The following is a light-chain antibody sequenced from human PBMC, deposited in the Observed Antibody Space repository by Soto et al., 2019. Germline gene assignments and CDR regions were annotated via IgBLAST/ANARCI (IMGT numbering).Light chain of an antibody. CDR3: CSYAGSSYV. CDR2: EVS. CDR1: SSDVGSYNL. Sequence: QSVLTQPASVSGSPGQSITISCTGTSSDVGSYNLVSWYQQHPGKAPKLMIYEVSKRPSGVSNRFSGSKSGNTASLTISGLQADDEAASYCCSYAGSSYVSGPGTK. V-gene: IGLV2-23*02. J-gene: IGLJ1*01.